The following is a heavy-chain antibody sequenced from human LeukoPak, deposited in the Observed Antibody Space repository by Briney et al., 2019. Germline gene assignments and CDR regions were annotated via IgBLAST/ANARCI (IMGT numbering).Heavy chain of an antibody. CDR3: GRDPYYDSLDY. V-gene: IGHV3-7*01. D-gene: IGHD3-22*01. Sequence: HPGGSLRLSCAASGFTFSDYYMSWIRQAPGKGLEWVANIKDDGNEKYYVDSVKGRFTISRDNAKNSLYLQMNSLRAEDTAVYYCGRDPYYDSLDYWGQGTLVTVSS. CDR1: GFTFSDYY. J-gene: IGHJ4*02. CDR2: IKDDGNEK.